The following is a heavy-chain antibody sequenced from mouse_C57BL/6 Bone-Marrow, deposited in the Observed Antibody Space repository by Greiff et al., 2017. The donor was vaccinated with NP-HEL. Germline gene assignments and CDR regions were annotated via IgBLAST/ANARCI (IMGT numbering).Heavy chain of an antibody. CDR2: INPYNGDT. CDR1: GYSFTGYF. D-gene: IGHD1-1*01. Sequence: VQLKQSGPELVKPGDSVKISCKASGYSFTGYFMNWVMQSHGKSLEWIGRINPYNGDTFYNQKFKGKATLTVDKSSSTSHMELRILTAEDSAVYYCARPPYGSSSYWYFDVWGTGTTVTVSS. J-gene: IGHJ1*03. V-gene: IGHV1-20*01. CDR3: ARPPYGSSSYWYFDV.